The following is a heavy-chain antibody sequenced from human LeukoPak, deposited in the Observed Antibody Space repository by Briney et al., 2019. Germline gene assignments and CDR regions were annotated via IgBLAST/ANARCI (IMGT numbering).Heavy chain of an antibody. CDR2: IYYSGST. D-gene: IGHD3-16*01. V-gene: IGHV4-61*01. Sequence: PSETLSHTCSVSGGSISTNNYYWAWIRQPPGKGLEWIGYIYYSGSTNYNPSLKSRVTISVDTSKNQFSLKLSSVTAADTAVYYCARETSQKGAHYMDVWGKGTTVTISS. CDR1: GGSISTNNYY. J-gene: IGHJ6*03. CDR3: ARETSQKGAHYMDV.